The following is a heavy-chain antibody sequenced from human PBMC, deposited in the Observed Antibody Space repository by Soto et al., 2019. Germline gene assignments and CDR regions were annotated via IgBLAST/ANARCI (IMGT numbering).Heavy chain of an antibody. CDR3: AHNGAVVTLDY. CDR2: IYWDDDK. D-gene: IGHD2-21*02. J-gene: IGHJ4*02. CDR1: GFSLSNSGVG. V-gene: IGHV2-5*02. Sequence: HITLKESGPTLVQPTQTLTLTCTFSGFSLSNSGVGVGWIRQPPGKALEWLALIYWDDDKRYSPSLKSRLTISKDTSNNLVVLTLTNMDPVDTATFHCAHNGAVVTLDYWGQGTMVNVSS.